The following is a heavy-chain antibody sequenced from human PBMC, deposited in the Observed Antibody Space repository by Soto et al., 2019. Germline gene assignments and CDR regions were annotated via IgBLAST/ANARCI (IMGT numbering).Heavy chain of an antibody. CDR1: GFSLSTSGVG. Sequence: SGPTLVNPTQTLTLTCTFSGFSLSTSGVGVGWIRQPPGKALEWLALIYWDDDKRYSPSLKSRLTITKDTSKNQVVLTMTNMDPVDTATYYCAHRGMEGGSSWPPPRYYFDYWGQGTLVTVSS. V-gene: IGHV2-5*02. J-gene: IGHJ4*02. CDR3: AHRGMEGGSSWPPPRYYFDY. D-gene: IGHD6-13*01. CDR2: IYWDDDK.